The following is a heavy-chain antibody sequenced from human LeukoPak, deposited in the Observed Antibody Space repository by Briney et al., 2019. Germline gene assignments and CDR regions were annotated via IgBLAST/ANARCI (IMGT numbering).Heavy chain of an antibody. Sequence: ASVKVSCKASGYTFTSYGISWVRQAPGQGLEWMGWISAYNGNTNYAQKLQGRVTMTTDTSTSTAYMELRSLRSDDTAVYYCAKVMGAYDSSGLYDAIDIWGQGTMVTVTS. CDR2: ISAYNGNT. CDR1: GYTFTSYG. V-gene: IGHV1-18*01. CDR3: AKVMGAYDSSGLYDAIDI. J-gene: IGHJ3*02. D-gene: IGHD3-22*01.